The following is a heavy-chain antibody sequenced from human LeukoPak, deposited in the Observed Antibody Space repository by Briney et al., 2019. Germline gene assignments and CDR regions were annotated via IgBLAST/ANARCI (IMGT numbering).Heavy chain of an antibody. J-gene: IGHJ4*02. Sequence: GGSLRLSCAASGFTFSSYAMHWVRQAPGKGLEWVAVISYDGSNKYYADSVKGRFTISRDNSKNTLYLQMNSLRAEDTAAYYCAREDYYDSSVPFDYWGQGTLVTVSS. V-gene: IGHV3-30*04. CDR3: AREDYYDSSVPFDY. CDR1: GFTFSSYA. D-gene: IGHD3-22*01. CDR2: ISYDGSNK.